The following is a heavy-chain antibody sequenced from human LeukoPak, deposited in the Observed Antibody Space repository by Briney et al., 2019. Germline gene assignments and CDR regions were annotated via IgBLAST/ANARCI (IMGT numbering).Heavy chain of an antibody. CDR1: GGSISSSSYY. CDR2: ISSSGSTI. V-gene: IGHV3-11*04. D-gene: IGHD3-22*01. J-gene: IGHJ4*02. CDR3: ARGAPDYYDSSGLLPLFDY. Sequence: LSLTCTVSGGSISSSSYYMSWIRPAPGKGLEWVSYISSSGSTIYYADSVKGRFTISRDNAKNSLYLQMNSLRAEDTAVYYCARGAPDYYDSSGLLPLFDYWGQGTLVTVSS.